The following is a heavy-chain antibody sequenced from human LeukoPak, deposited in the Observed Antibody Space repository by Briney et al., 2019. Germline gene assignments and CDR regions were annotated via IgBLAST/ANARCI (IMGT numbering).Heavy chain of an antibody. V-gene: IGHV1-18*01. J-gene: IGHJ4*02. CDR3: ASRGTTGTTAVFDY. CDR2: ISAYNGNT. CDR1: GYTFTSYG. D-gene: IGHD1-1*01. Sequence: ASVKVSCKASGYTFTSYGISWVRQAPGQGLEWMGWISAYNGNTNYAQKFQGRVTITADESTSTAYMELSSLRSEDTAVYYCASRGTTGTTAVFDYWGQGTLVTVSS.